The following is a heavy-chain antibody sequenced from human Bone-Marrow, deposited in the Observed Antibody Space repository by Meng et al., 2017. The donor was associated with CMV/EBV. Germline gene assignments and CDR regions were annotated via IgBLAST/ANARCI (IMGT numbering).Heavy chain of an antibody. CDR1: GYTFTGYD. Sequence: QWGESGAGVKKPGAVGKFSCKASGYTFTGYDMHWVRQAPGQGLEWMGWINPNSGGTNYAQKFQGRVTMTRDTSISTAYMELSRLRSDDTAVYYCARGYDSSGYQDYWGQGTLVTVSS. J-gene: IGHJ4*02. CDR3: ARGYDSSGYQDY. D-gene: IGHD3-22*01. V-gene: IGHV1-2*02. CDR2: INPNSGGT.